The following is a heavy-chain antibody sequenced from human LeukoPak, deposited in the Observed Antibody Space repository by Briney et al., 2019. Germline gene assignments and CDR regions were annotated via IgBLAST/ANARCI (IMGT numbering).Heavy chain of an antibody. V-gene: IGHV4-34*01. Sequence: PSETLSLTCAVYGGSFSVYYWSWLRQPPGKGLEWIGEINHSGSTNYNPSLKSRVTISVDTSKNQFSLKLSSVTAADTAVYYCARGIAPVGYSYGRSGSYWYFDLWGRGTLVTVSS. CDR3: ARGIAPVGYSYGRSGSYWYFDL. D-gene: IGHD5-18*01. CDR2: INHSGST. J-gene: IGHJ2*01. CDR1: GGSFSVYY.